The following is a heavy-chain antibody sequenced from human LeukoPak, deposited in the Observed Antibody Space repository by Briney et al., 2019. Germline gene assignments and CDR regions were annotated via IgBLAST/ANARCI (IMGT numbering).Heavy chain of an antibody. CDR1: GFTFSSYG. Sequence: GGSLRLSCAASGFTFSSYGMHWVRQAPGKGLEWVAVISYDGSNKYYADSVKGRFTISRDNSKNTLYLQMNSLRAEDTAVYYCAMACSSSWYVFDYWGQGTLVTVSS. CDR2: ISYDGSNK. V-gene: IGHV3-30*03. CDR3: AMACSSSWYVFDY. D-gene: IGHD6-13*01. J-gene: IGHJ4*02.